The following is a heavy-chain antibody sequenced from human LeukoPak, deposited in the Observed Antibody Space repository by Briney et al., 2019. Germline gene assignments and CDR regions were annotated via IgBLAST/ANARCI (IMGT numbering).Heavy chain of an antibody. Sequence: GGPLRLSCAASGFTFSSYAMSWVRQAPGKGLEWVSAISGSGDSTYSTDSVKGRFTISRDNSKNTLYLQMNSLRAEDTAVYYCAKVKQDFDWLLSLDYWGQGTLVTVSS. CDR1: GFTFSSYA. D-gene: IGHD3-9*01. CDR3: AKVKQDFDWLLSLDY. J-gene: IGHJ4*02. CDR2: ISGSGDST. V-gene: IGHV3-23*01.